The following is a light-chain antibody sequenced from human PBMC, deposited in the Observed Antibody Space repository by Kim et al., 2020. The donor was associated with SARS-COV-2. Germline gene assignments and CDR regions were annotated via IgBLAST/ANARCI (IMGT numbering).Light chain of an antibody. CDR1: PGAVPSRHN. CDR3: LLSYSGARPV. Sequence: GRTRTLTFVSNPGAVPSRHNPYWFQQKPGPAPSTLIYNTTNKYSWTPARFSGSLLGDKAALTLSGAQPEDEAEYYCLLSYSGARPVFGGGTQLTVL. V-gene: IGLV7-46*01. CDR2: NTT. J-gene: IGLJ2*01.